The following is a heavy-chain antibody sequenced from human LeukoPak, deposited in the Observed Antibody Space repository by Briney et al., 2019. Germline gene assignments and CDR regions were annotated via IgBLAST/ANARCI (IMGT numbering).Heavy chain of an antibody. V-gene: IGHV3-74*01. CDR1: GFTLSSYW. CDR3: ARGRGSTSRPNWFDP. D-gene: IGHD2-2*01. J-gene: IGHJ5*02. Sequence: GGSLRLSCAASGFTLSSYWMHWVRQAPGKGLVWVPRINSDGSSTSYADSVKGRFTISRDNAKNTLYLQMNSLRAEDTAVYYCARGRGSTSRPNWFDPWGQGTLVTVSS. CDR2: INSDGSST.